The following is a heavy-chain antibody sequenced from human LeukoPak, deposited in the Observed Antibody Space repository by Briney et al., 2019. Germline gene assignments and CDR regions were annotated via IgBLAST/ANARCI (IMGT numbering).Heavy chain of an antibody. D-gene: IGHD3-10*01. V-gene: IGHV1-69*13. CDR3: ARPLWFGELLEAPFGY. CDR1: GGTFSSYA. CDR2: IIPIFGTA. Sequence: ASVKVSCKASGGTFSSYAISWVRQAPGQGLEWMGGIIPIFGTANYAQKFQGRVTITADESTSTAYMELSSLRSEDTAVYYCARPLWFGELLEAPFGYWGQGTLVTVSS. J-gene: IGHJ4*02.